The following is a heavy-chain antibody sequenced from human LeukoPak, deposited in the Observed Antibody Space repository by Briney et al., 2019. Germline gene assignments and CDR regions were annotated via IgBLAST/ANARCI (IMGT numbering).Heavy chain of an antibody. Sequence: GASVKVSCKAFGYTFTSYDINWVRQATGQGLEWMGWMNPNSGNTGHAQKFQGRVTMTRNTSISTAYMELSSLRSEDTAVYYCARAPKRYCSSTSCLRNPWFDPWGQGTLVTVSS. CDR2: MNPNSGNT. J-gene: IGHJ5*02. D-gene: IGHD2-2*01. V-gene: IGHV1-8*01. CDR3: ARAPKRYCSSTSCLRNPWFDP. CDR1: GYTFTSYD.